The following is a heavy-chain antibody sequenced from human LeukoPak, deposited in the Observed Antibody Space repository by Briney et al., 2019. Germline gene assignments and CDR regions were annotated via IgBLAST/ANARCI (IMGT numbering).Heavy chain of an antibody. Sequence: SETLSLTCAVSGGSISSNNWWIWVRQSPEKGLEWIGEIYHDGSTNYNPSLKSRVTISMDKSKNQLSLKLNFVTAADTAVYYCARGLAYGAGDYLTYYFDSWGQGSLVTVSS. D-gene: IGHD3-10*01. CDR3: ARGLAYGAGDYLTYYFDS. J-gene: IGHJ4*02. CDR2: IYHDGST. V-gene: IGHV4-4*02. CDR1: GGSISSNNW.